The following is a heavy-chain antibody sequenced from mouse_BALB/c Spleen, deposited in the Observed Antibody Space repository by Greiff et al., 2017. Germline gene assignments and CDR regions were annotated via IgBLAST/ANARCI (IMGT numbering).Heavy chain of an antibody. Sequence: DVPLQESGGGLVQPGGSRPLSCAASGFTFSSFGMHWVRQAPEKGLEWVAYISSGSSTIYYADTVTGRFTRSRDNPKNTLFLQMTSLRSEDTAMYYWARSLEYYGSSYDARDYWGQGTSGTVS. CDR2: ISSGSSTI. J-gene: IGHJ4*01. CDR1: GFTFSSFG. D-gene: IGHD1-1*01. CDR3: ARSLEYYGSSYDARDY. V-gene: IGHV5-17*02.